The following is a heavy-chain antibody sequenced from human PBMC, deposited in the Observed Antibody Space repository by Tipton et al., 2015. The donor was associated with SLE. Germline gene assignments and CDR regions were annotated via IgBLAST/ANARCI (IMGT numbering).Heavy chain of an antibody. V-gene: IGHV3-23*01. CDR1: GFTFSSYA. D-gene: IGHD2-21*02. J-gene: IGHJ2*01. Sequence: SLRLSCEASGFTFSSYAMGWVRQDPVKGLEWVATSSGSGSMTDYADSVKGRFTISRDNSKNSVFLQMNRLRVDDTALYYCAKDRRRGDGAAWYFDLWGRGTLVTVSS. CDR2: SSGSGSMT. CDR3: AKDRRRGDGAAWYFDL.